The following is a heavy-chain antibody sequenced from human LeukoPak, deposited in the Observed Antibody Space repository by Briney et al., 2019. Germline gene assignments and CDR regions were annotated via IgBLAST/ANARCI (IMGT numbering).Heavy chain of an antibody. CDR1: GGSISSGGYY. V-gene: IGHV4-30-2*01. CDR2: IYHSGST. J-gene: IGHJ4*02. CDR3: ARETQDSSSWYGYYFDY. D-gene: IGHD6-13*01. Sequence: SQTLSLTCTVSGGSISSGGYYWSWIRQPPGKGLEWIGYIYHSGSTYYNPSLKSRVTISVDRSQNQFSLKLSSVTAADTAVYYCARETQDSSSWYGYYFDYWGQGTLVTVSS.